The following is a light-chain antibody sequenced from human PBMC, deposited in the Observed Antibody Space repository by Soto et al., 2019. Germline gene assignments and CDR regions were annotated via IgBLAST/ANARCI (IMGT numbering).Light chain of an antibody. Sequence: EIVLTQSPATLSLSPGERATLSCRASQSVSSYLAWYQQKPGQAPRLLIYDASNRAAGIPARFSGSRSGTAFALTISSLEPEDFAVYYCQQRSNWPPYTFGQGNKLELK. J-gene: IGKJ2*01. CDR1: QSVSSY. CDR2: DAS. CDR3: QQRSNWPPYT. V-gene: IGKV3-11*01.